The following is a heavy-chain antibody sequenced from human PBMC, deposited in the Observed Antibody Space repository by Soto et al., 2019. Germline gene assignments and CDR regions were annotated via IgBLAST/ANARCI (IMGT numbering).Heavy chain of an antibody. V-gene: IGHV4-31*03. J-gene: IGHJ6*02. CDR3: ARYYYDSSGSQLYYYYGMDV. CDR2: IYYTGTT. Sequence: PSETLSLTCTVSGASISSGDYSWSWIRQYPGQGLEWIGDIYYTGTTNYNPSLKSRLTISVDTSKNQFSLKLTSVTAADTAVYYCARYYYDSSGSQLYYYYGMDVWGQGTTVTVSS. D-gene: IGHD3-22*01. CDR1: GASISSGDYS.